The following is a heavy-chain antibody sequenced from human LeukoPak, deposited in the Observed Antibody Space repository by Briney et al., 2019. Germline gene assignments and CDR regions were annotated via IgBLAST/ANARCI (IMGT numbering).Heavy chain of an antibody. Sequence: PGGSLRLSCAASGFTFDDYAMHWARQAPGKGLEWVSGISWNSGTIYYADSVKGRFTISRDDAKNSLYLQMHSLRAEDTALYYCAKRSAAGTVGYFDYWGQGTLVTVSS. V-gene: IGHV3-9*01. CDR2: ISWNSGTI. D-gene: IGHD6-13*01. CDR1: GFTFDDYA. J-gene: IGHJ4*02. CDR3: AKRSAAGTVGYFDY.